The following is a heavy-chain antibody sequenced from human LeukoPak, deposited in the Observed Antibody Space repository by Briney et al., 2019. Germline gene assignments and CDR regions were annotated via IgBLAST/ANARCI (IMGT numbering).Heavy chain of an antibody. D-gene: IGHD1-26*01. CDR1: GGTFSSYA. CDR2: IIPIFGTA. J-gene: IGHJ4*02. CDR3: ARSGSYFGFGGSNFDY. V-gene: IGHV1-69*01. Sequence: SVTVSCKASGGTFSSYAISWVRQAPGQGHEWMGGIIPIFGTANYAQKFQGRVTITADESTSTAYMELSSLRSEDTAVYYCARSGSYFGFGGSNFDYWGQGTLVTVSS.